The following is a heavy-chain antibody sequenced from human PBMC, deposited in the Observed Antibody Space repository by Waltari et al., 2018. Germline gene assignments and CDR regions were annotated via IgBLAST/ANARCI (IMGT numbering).Heavy chain of an antibody. Sequence: QVQLQESGPGLVKPSETLSLTCTVPGGSISSHDWSWIRKPPGKGLEWIGYIYYSGSPNYNPSLKSRVTISVDTSKTQFSLNLSSVTAADTAVYYCARGWGAAATDYWCQGTLVTVSS. CDR1: GGSISSHD. D-gene: IGHD2-2*01. CDR3: ARGWGAAATDY. J-gene: IGHJ4*02. CDR2: IYYSGSP. V-gene: IGHV4-59*11.